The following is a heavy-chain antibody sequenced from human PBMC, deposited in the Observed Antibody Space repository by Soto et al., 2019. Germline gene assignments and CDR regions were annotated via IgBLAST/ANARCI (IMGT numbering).Heavy chain of an antibody. D-gene: IGHD3-3*01. J-gene: IGHJ4*02. V-gene: IGHV2-5*02. CDR2: IYWDDSK. CDR1: GFSLSTSGVG. Sequence: QITLKESGPTLVKPTQTLTLTCTFSGFSLSTSGVGVGWIRQPPGRALEWLALIYWDDSKRYSPSLKSRLTITKDTSKNQVVLTVTNMDPVDTATYYCAHTSTDHHAFWSDYPTSFDYWGQGTLVTVSS. CDR3: AHTSTDHHAFWSDYPTSFDY.